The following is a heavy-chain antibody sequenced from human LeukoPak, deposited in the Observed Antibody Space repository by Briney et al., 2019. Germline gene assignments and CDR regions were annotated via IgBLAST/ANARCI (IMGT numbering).Heavy chain of an antibody. CDR1: GFTFSSYA. V-gene: IGHV3-23*01. CDR3: AKGSGYIYGTYYFDY. Sequence: GGSLRLSCAASGFTFSSYAMSWVRQAPGKGLDWVSAISGSGGSTYYADSVKGRFTISRDNSKNTLYLQMNSLRAEDTAVYYCAKGSGYIYGTYYFDYWGQGTLVTVSS. CDR2: ISGSGGST. D-gene: IGHD5-18*01. J-gene: IGHJ4*02.